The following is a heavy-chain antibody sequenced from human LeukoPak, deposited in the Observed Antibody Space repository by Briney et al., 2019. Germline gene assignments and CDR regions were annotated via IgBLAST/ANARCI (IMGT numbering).Heavy chain of an antibody. D-gene: IGHD2-8*01. CDR1: GGSLNGHY. J-gene: IGHJ5*02. CDR2: SGHRGGT. V-gene: IGHV4-34*01. CDR3: AQNGQSGFSFDP. Sequence: PSETLFPTCAVYGGSLNGHYWSWIRQPPGKGLEWIGESGHRGGTKFNPSLKSRVTISADTSKNQFSLKLSSVTAADTAVYYCAQNGQSGFSFDPWGQGTLVTVSS.